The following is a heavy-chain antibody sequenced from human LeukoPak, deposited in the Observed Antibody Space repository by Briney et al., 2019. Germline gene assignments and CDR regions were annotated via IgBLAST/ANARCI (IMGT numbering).Heavy chain of an antibody. CDR2: IYYSGST. D-gene: IGHD2-15*01. CDR1: GGSISSSSYY. J-gene: IGHJ5*02. Sequence: SETLSLTCTVSGGSISSSSYYWDWIRQPPGKGLEWIGSIYYSGSTYYNPSLKSRVTISVDTSKNQFSLKLSSVTAADTAVYYCARDPRSSGYCSGGSCSDWFDPWGQGTLVTVSS. V-gene: IGHV4-39*07. CDR3: ARDPRSSGYCSGGSCSDWFDP.